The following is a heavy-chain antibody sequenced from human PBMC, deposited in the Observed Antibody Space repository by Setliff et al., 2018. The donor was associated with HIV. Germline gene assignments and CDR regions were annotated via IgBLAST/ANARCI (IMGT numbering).Heavy chain of an antibody. CDR1: GYSISSGNY. V-gene: IGHV4-38-2*01. D-gene: IGHD6-19*01. J-gene: IGHJ4*01. CDR2: IYHTRST. Sequence: SETLSLTCVVSGYSISSGNYWGWIRQPPGKGLEWIGNIYHTRSTNCNPSRKSRVTISVDTSRNHFSLKLTSVTAADTALYYCSRHEGGAVAGTWYYFDYWGHGTLVTVSS. CDR3: SRHEGGAVAGTWYYFDY.